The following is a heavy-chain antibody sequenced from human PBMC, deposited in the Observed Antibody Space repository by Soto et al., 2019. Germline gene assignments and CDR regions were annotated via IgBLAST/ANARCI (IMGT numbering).Heavy chain of an antibody. V-gene: IGHV3-53*01. CDR3: ATRRDCSSTSCQAYYYYYYGMDV. Sequence: LRLSCAASGFTVSSNYMSWVRQAPGKVLEWVSVIYSGGSTYYADSVKGRFTISRDNSKNTLYLQMNSLRAEDTAVYYCATRRDCSSTSCQAYYYYYYGMDVWGQGTTVTVSS. CDR2: IYSGGST. J-gene: IGHJ6*02. CDR1: GFTVSSNY. D-gene: IGHD2-2*01.